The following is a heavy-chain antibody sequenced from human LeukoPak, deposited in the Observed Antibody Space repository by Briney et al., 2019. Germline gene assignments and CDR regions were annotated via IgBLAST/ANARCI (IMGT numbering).Heavy chain of an antibody. CDR1: GGSFSGYY. D-gene: IGHD2-2*01. CDR3: ASLPGYCIITTCHHFDY. V-gene: IGHV4-34*01. CDR2: IDHSGST. Sequence: SETLSLTCAVYGGSFSGYYWSWIRQPPGKGLEWIGEIDHSGSTNYNPPLKSRVTISVDTSKNQFSLNLSSVTAADTAVYYCASLPGYCIITTCHHFDYWGQGTLVTVSS. J-gene: IGHJ4*02.